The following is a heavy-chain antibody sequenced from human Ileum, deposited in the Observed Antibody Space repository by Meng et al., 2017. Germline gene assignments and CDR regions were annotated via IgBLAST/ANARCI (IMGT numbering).Heavy chain of an antibody. D-gene: IGHD3/OR15-3a*01. J-gene: IGHJ5*02. CDR2: IFYSGST. CDR3: ARVRLGLGLRFDP. Sequence: SGLGHVRPSQTLSLTCPVSGGSISSGGYYWGWIRQHPGKGLEWIGYIFYSGSTYYNSSLKSRINISVDTSKNQFSLKVSSVTAADTAVYYCARVRLGLGLRFDPWGQGTLVTVSS. V-gene: IGHV4-31*02. CDR1: GGSISSGGYY.